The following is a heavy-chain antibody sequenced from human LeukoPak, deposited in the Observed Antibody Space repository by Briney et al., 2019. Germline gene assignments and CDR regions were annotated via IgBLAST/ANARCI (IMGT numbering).Heavy chain of an antibody. V-gene: IGHV3-53*01. D-gene: IGHD6-6*01. CDR2: LYSGGST. Sequence: PGGSLRLSCAASGFTVSSNYMSWVRQAPRKGLEWVSVLYSGGSTYYADSVKGRFTISRDNSKNTLYLQMNSLRAEDTAVYYCARDRWSSSSSEGALDIWGQGTMVTVSS. CDR3: ARDRWSSSSSEGALDI. CDR1: GFTVSSNY. J-gene: IGHJ3*02.